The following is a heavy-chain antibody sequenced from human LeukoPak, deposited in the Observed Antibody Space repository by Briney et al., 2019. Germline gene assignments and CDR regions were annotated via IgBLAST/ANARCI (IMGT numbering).Heavy chain of an antibody. J-gene: IGHJ3*02. CDR2: INHSGST. CDR1: GGSFSGYY. Sequence: SETLSLTCAVYGGSFSGYYWSWIRQPPGKGLEWIGEINHSGSTNYKPSLKSRVTISVDKSKNQFSLKLSSVTAADTAVYYCARQYMAESAFDIWGQGTMVTVSS. CDR3: ARQYMAESAFDI. V-gene: IGHV4-34*01. D-gene: IGHD6-6*01.